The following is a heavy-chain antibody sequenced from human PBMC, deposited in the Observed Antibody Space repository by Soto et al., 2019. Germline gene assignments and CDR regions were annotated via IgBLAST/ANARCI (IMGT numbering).Heavy chain of an antibody. CDR1: GFTFDDYA. D-gene: IGHD1-26*01. Sequence: EVQLVESGGGLVQPGQSLRLSCTASGFTFDDYAMHWVRQAPGKGLEWVSGINWNSDLIDYADSVKGRFTMSRDNAKQSLYLHMNSLSTEDTAFYYCVKDMGASYRPGGAARRGWFDSWGQGTLVSVSS. CDR2: INWNSDLI. CDR3: VKDMGASYRPGGAARRGWFDS. J-gene: IGHJ5*01. V-gene: IGHV3-9*01.